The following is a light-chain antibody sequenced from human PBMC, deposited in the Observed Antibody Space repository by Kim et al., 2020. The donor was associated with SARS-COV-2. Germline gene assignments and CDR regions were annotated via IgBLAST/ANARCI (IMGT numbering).Light chain of an antibody. CDR3: QAWDSSTAV. V-gene: IGLV3-1*01. CDR2: QDS. CDR1: KLGDKY. J-gene: IGLJ2*01. Sequence: SYELTQPPSVSVSPGQTASITCSGDKLGDKYACWYQQKPGQSPVLVIYQDSKRPSGIPERFSGSNSGITATLTISGTQAMEEADYYCQAWDSSTAVFGGG.